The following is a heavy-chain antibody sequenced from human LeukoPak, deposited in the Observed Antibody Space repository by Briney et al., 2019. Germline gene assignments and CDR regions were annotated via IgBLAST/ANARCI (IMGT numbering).Heavy chain of an antibody. CDR1: GFTFSNAW. CDR2: IKSKTDGGTT. D-gene: IGHD2-15*01. Sequence: GGSLRLSCAASGFTFSNAWMSWVRQAPGKGLEWVGRIKSKTDGGTTDYAAPVKGRFTISRDDSKNTLYLQMNSLKTEDTAVYYCGVVAATQGDYYYYGTDVWGQGTTVTVSS. CDR3: GVVAATQGDYYYYGTDV. V-gene: IGHV3-15*01. J-gene: IGHJ6*02.